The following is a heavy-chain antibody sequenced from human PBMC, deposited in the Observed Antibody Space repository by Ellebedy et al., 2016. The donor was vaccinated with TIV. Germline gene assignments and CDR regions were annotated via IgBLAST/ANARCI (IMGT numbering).Heavy chain of an antibody. Sequence: ASVKVSXXASGYTFTSYDINWVRQATGQGLEWMGWMNPNSGNTGYAQKFQGRVTMTRNTSISTAYMELSSLRSEDTAVYYCARGLGRVGHSNNWGQGTMVTVSS. CDR3: ARGLGRVGHSNN. J-gene: IGHJ3*01. V-gene: IGHV1-8*01. CDR1: GYTFTSYD. D-gene: IGHD6-13*01. CDR2: MNPNSGNT.